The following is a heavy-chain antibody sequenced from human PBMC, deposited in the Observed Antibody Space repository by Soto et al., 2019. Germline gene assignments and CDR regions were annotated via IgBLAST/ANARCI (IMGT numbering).Heavy chain of an antibody. CDR1: GFTFSSYW. V-gene: IGHV3-74*01. D-gene: IGHD6-19*01. CDR2: INSDGSST. CDR3: AKDRSPYSSGWYSALGDY. J-gene: IGHJ4*02. Sequence: GGSLRLSCATSGFTFSSYWMHWVRQAPGKGLVGVSHINSDGSSTTYADSVKGRFTISRDNAKNTLYLQMSSLRAEDTAVYYCAKDRSPYSSGWYSALGDYWGQGTLVTVSS.